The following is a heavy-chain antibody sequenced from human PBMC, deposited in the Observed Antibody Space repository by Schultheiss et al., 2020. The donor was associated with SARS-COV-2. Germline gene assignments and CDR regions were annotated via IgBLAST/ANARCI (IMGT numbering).Heavy chain of an antibody. Sequence: ASVKVSCKASGYIFSSYGISWVRQAPGQGLEWMGWINPNSGGTNYAQKFQGWVTITRDTSASTVYMELSSLRADDTAVYYCARDQLVSGLDVWGQGTTVTVSS. CDR1: GYIFSSYG. J-gene: IGHJ6*02. V-gene: IGHV1-18*01. CDR3: ARDQLVSGLDV. CDR2: INPNSGGT. D-gene: IGHD1-1*01.